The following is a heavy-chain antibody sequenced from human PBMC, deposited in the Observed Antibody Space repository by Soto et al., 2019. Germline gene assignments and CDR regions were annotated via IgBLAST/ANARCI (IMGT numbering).Heavy chain of an antibody. D-gene: IGHD2-2*01. J-gene: IGHJ4*02. CDR2: ISTDGSST. CDR1: GFTFSTYW. Sequence: EVQLVESGGGLVQPGGSLRLSCAATGFTFSTYWMHWVRQGPGKGLVWVSRISTDGSSTTYADSVKGRFTISRDNAKTTLYLQMNSLRAVAPAVYYCARATGSNQPFDYWGQGSLVTVSS. V-gene: IGHV3-74*01. CDR3: ARATGSNQPFDY.